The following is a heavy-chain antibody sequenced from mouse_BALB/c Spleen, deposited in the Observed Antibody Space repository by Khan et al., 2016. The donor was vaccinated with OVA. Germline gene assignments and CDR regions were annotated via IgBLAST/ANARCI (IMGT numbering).Heavy chain of an antibody. CDR2: IWGDGST. J-gene: IGHJ1*01. CDR3: ARPNYYGYWYFDV. D-gene: IGHD1-1*01. Sequence: QVQLKESGPGLVAPSQSLSITCTVSGFSLTSYGVSWVRQPPGKGLEWWGVIWGDGSTNLHSALRSRLTISKDNSQSQVFLKLNSSQTDDTSTYYCARPNYYGYWYFDVWGPGTSVTVSS. CDR1: GFSLTSYG. V-gene: IGHV2-3*01.